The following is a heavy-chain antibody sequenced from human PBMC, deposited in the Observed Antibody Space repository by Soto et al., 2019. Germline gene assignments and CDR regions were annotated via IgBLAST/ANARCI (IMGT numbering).Heavy chain of an antibody. CDR1: GGSISSYY. CDR3: ARAISGEPWAIGGGYYYYYYYMDV. V-gene: IGHV4-59*01. Sequence: SETLSLTCTVSGGSISSYYWSWIRQPPGKGLEWIGYIYYSGSTNYNPSLKSRVTISVDTSKNQFSLKLSSVTAADTAVYYCARAISGEPWAIGGGYYYYYYYMDVWGKGTTVTVSS. CDR2: IYYSGST. D-gene: IGHD3-16*01. J-gene: IGHJ6*03.